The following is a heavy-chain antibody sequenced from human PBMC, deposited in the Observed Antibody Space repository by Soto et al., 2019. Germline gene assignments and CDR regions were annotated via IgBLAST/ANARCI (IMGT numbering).Heavy chain of an antibody. Sequence: GGSLRLSCAASGFTVSSNYMSWVRQAPAKGLEWVSVIYSGGSTYYAYSANGRSAISKDNSKNTMYLQMNSPRAADTAVYYCAREGQVVINCMDVWGQGTTVTVSS. CDR2: IYSGGST. V-gene: IGHV3-53*01. CDR1: GFTVSSNY. D-gene: IGHD2-21*01. CDR3: AREGQVVINCMDV. J-gene: IGHJ6*02.